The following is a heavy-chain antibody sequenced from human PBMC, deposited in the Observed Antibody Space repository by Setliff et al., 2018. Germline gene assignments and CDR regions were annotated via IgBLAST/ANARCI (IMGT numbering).Heavy chain of an antibody. D-gene: IGHD2-8*02. J-gene: IGHJ4*02. CDR1: GYTFAAYG. V-gene: IGHV1-3*01. CDR2: IHAGSSNT. CDR3: ARMSTSGPHYDY. Sequence: GASVKVSCKTSGYTFAAYGITWVRQAPGQTLEWMGWIHAGSSNTLYSQRFQDRITISRDTSATTVHMELSSLRSDDTAVYYCARMSTSGPHYDYWGQGTLVTVSS.